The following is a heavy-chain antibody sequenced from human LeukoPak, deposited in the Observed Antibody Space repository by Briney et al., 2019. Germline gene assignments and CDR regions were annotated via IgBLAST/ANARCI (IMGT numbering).Heavy chain of an antibody. D-gene: IGHD2-15*01. CDR2: ISSSGSTI. CDR3: ARDCGGGSCYGPYDAFDI. CDR1: GFTFSSYW. V-gene: IGHV3-48*04. J-gene: IGHJ3*02. Sequence: GGSLRLSCAASGFTFSSYWMHWVRQAPGKALVWVSYISSSGSTIYYADSVKGRFTISRDNAKNSLYLQMNSLRAEDTAVYYCARDCGGGSCYGPYDAFDIWGQGTMVTVSS.